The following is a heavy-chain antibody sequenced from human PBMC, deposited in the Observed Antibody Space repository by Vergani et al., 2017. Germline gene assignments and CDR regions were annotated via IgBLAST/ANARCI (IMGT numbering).Heavy chain of an antibody. D-gene: IGHD6-6*01. CDR1: GFTFSSYA. Sequence: EVQLVESGGGLVQPGGSLRLSCAASGFTFSSYAMHWVRQAPGKGLEYVSAISSNGGSTYCADSVKGRLTISRDNSKNTLYLQMGSLRAEDMAVYYCAREADSSSYYWXFDLWGRGTLVTVSS. J-gene: IGHJ2*01. CDR2: ISSNGGST. CDR3: AREADSSSYYWXFDL. V-gene: IGHV3-64*07.